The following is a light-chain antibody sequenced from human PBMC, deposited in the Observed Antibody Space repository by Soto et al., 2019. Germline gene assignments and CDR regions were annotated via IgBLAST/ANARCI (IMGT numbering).Light chain of an antibody. CDR2: GAS. CDR3: QQYCRSEFT. CDR1: QSVSSSY. J-gene: IGKJ3*01. V-gene: IGKV3-20*01. Sequence: EIVLTQSPGTLSLSPGERATLSCRASQSVSSSYLAWYQQKPGQAPRLLIYGASSRATGIPDRFSGSGSGTDFTLTISRLEPEYFAVYYCQQYCRSEFTFGPGTKVDIK.